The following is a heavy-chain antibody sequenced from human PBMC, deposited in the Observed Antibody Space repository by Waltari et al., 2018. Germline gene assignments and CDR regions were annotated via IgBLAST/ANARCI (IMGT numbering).Heavy chain of an antibody. D-gene: IGHD3-10*01. CDR3: ARRHYGSGSYYNEPYYYYGMDV. Sequence: QVQLQQWGAGLLKPSETLSLTCAVYGGSFSGYYWSWLRQPPGKGLDWIGEINHSGSTNYNPSLKSRVTISVDTSKNQFSLKLSSVTAADTAVYYCARRHYGSGSYYNEPYYYYGMDVWGQGTTVTVSS. V-gene: IGHV4-34*01. CDR2: INHSGST. J-gene: IGHJ6*02. CDR1: GGSFSGYY.